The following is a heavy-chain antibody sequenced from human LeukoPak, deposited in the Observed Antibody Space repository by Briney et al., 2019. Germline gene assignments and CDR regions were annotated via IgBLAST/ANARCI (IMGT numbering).Heavy chain of an antibody. Sequence: PSETLSLTCAVYGGSFSGYYWSWIRQPPGKGLEWIGEINHSGSTNYNPSLKSRVTISVDTSKNQFSLKLSSVTAADTAVYYCARAGTTGYAFDIWGQGTMVTVSS. J-gene: IGHJ3*02. CDR3: ARAGTTGYAFDI. CDR2: INHSGST. CDR1: GGSFSGYY. V-gene: IGHV4-34*01. D-gene: IGHD1-1*01.